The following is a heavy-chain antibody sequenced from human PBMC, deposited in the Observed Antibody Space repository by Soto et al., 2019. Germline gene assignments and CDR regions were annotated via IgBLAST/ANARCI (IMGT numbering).Heavy chain of an antibody. CDR2: IYYSGST. V-gene: IGHV4-30-4*02. D-gene: IGHD1-20*01. J-gene: IGHJ5*02. CDR1: GGSISSGVYY. Sequence: SDTLSLTCSVSGGSISSGVYYCNWIRQPPGKGLEWIGHIYYSGSTYYNSSLKSRVTISLDTSKNQFSLKLSSVTAADTAVYYCARVGGINWFDPWGQGTLVTVS. CDR3: ARVGGINWFDP.